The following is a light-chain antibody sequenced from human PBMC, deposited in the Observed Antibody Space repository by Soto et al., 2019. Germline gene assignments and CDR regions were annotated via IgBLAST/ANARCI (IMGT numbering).Light chain of an antibody. CDR3: QHTNTFLPLT. Sequence: DIQMTQSPSSVSASVGDRVTITCRASQGINNWLAWYEQQPGKAPKLLISAASTLKSGVPSRFSGGGSGTRFTLIISSLQPEDFATDYCQHTNTFLPLTFGGGTKVDLK. V-gene: IGKV1-12*01. J-gene: IGKJ4*01. CDR1: QGINNW. CDR2: AAS.